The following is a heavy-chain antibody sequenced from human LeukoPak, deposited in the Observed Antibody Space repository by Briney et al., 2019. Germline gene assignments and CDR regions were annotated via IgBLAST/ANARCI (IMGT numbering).Heavy chain of an antibody. CDR1: GDSINTYY. CDR2: IYYSGST. J-gene: IGHJ5*02. D-gene: IGHD3-3*01. CDR3: AREVRFLEWLSDP. Sequence: PSETLSLTCSVSGDSINTYYWSWIRQPPGKGLEWIGYIYYSGSTNYNPSLKSRVTISVDTSKNQFSLRLTSVTAADTAVYYCAREVRFLEWLSDPWGQGTLVTVSS. V-gene: IGHV4-59*12.